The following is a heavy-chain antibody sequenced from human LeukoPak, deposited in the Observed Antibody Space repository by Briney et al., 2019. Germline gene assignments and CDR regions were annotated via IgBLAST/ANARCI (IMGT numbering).Heavy chain of an antibody. J-gene: IGHJ4*02. CDR2: ISAYNGNT. CDR1: GYTFTSYG. D-gene: IGHD5-18*01. Sequence: ASVKVSCKASGYTFTSYGISWVRQAPGQGLEWMGWISAYNGNTNYAQKLQGRVTMTTDTSTSTAYMKLRSLRSDDTAVYYCARDSYSYGYLYYFDYWGQGTLVTVSS. V-gene: IGHV1-18*01. CDR3: ARDSYSYGYLYYFDY.